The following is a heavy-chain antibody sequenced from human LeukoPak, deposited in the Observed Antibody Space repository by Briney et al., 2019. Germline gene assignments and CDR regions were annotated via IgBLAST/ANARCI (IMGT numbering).Heavy chain of an antibody. V-gene: IGHV4-59*01. Sequence: SETLSLTCIVSGGSISIYYWNWIRQPPGKGLEWIGYIYNSGSTDYNPSLKRRVTISADTSKNQFSLKLTSVTAADTAVYYCARDRELGSWGQGILVTVSS. D-gene: IGHD3-16*01. CDR2: IYNSGST. J-gene: IGHJ5*02. CDR3: ARDRELGS. CDR1: GGSISIYY.